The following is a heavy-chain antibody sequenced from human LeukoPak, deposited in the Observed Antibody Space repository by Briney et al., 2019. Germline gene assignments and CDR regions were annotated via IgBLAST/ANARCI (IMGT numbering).Heavy chain of an antibody. D-gene: IGHD3-10*01. Sequence: PGRSLRLSCEASGFAFNTYAMHWVRQAPGQGLEWVALIWRDGSHKFYSNSVRGQFTISRDNSKNTVSLQMNNLRPEDTAVYYCAREIFGSGSYPDSWGQGTLVTVSS. J-gene: IGHJ4*02. V-gene: IGHV3-33*01. CDR1: GFAFNTYA. CDR3: AREIFGSGSYPDS. CDR2: IWRDGSHK.